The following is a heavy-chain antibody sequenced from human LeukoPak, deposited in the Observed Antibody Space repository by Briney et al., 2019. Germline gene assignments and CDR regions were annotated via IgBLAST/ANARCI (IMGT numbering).Heavy chain of an antibody. Sequence: TGGSLRLSCEASGCSLSNHWMHWVRQAPGKGLVRVAHIDPDGSVANYGDSVKGRFTISRDNAKNTLYLQMDSLRAEDTAVYYCARELGRGGSAFDVWGQGTMVTVSS. CDR1: GCSLSNHW. V-gene: IGHV3-74*01. CDR2: IDPDGSVA. CDR3: ARELGRGGSAFDV. D-gene: IGHD3-16*01. J-gene: IGHJ3*01.